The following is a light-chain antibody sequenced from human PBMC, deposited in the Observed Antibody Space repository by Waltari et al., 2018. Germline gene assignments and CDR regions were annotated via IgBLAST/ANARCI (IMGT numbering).Light chain of an antibody. CDR3: SSYTSSSTLVV. J-gene: IGLJ2*01. Sequence: QSALTQPASVSGSPGQSITLSCTGTSSDVGGYNYASWYQPHPGKAPKLMIYEVSHRPSVVSNRFSGSKAGNTASRTISGLQAEDEADYYCSSYTSSSTLVVFGGCTKLTVL. CDR2: EVS. CDR1: SSDVGGYNY. V-gene: IGLV2-14*01.